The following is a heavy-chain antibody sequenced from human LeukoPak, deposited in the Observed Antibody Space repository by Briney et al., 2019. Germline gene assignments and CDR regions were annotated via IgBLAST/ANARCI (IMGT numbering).Heavy chain of an antibody. CDR3: ARDPTPFTDSSVFDY. CDR1: GDSVSSKSVT. D-gene: IGHD2-21*01. J-gene: IGHJ4*02. CDR2: TYYRSKWYN. V-gene: IGHV6-1*01. Sequence: KPSQTLSLTCAISGDSVSSKSVTWNWIRQSPSRGLEWLGRTYYRSKWYNDYAISVKSRITINPDTSKNQFSLQLNSVTPEDTAVYYCARDPTPFTDSSVFDYWGPGTLVTVSS.